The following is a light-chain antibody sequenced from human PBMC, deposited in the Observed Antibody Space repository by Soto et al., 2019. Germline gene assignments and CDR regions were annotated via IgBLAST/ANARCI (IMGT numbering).Light chain of an antibody. Sequence: QSVMTQPPSVSAAPGQKVTISCSGSSSNIGGNSVSWYQQLPGTAPKLLIYDDNKRPSGIPDRFSGSKSGTSATLGITGFQTGDEADYYCISYTSDDVRYVFGTGTKLTVL. CDR1: SSNIGGNS. V-gene: IGLV1-51*01. CDR3: ISYTSDDVRYV. CDR2: DDN. J-gene: IGLJ1*01.